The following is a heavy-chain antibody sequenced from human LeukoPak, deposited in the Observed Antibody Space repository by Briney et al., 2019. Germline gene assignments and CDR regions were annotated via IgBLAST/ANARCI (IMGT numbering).Heavy chain of an antibody. J-gene: IGHJ3*02. D-gene: IGHD2-2*01. CDR1: GFTFSSYA. CDR3: ASRYCSSTSCYHLDAFDI. V-gene: IGHV4-59*01. CDR2: IYYSGST. Sequence: GSLRLSCAASGFTFSSYAMSWIRQPPGKGLEWIGYIYYSGSTNYNPSLKSRVTISVDTSKNQFSLKLSSVTAADTAVYYCASRYCSSTSCYHLDAFDIWGQGTMVTVSS.